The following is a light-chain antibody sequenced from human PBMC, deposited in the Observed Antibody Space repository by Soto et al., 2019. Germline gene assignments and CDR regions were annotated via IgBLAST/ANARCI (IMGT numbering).Light chain of an antibody. V-gene: IGLV2-14*01. Sequence: QSALTQPASVSGSPGQSITISCTGTSSDVGGYNYVSWYQQHPGKAPKLVIYDVSNRPSGVSSRFSGSKSGNTASLTISGLQAEDEADYYCTSYKTSSTLRYVFGTGTKVTVL. CDR3: TSYKTSSTLRYV. J-gene: IGLJ1*01. CDR1: SSDVGGYNY. CDR2: DVS.